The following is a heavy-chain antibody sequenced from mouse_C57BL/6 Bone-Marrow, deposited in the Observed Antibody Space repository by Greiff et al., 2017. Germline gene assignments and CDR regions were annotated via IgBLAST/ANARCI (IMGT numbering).Heavy chain of an antibody. J-gene: IGHJ1*03. D-gene: IGHD2-1*01. V-gene: IGHV14-2*01. CDR3: AYLLWSRWYFDV. Sequence: EVQLQQSGAELVKPGASVKLSCTASGFNIKDYYMHWVKQRTEQGLEWIGRIDPEDGDTKYAPKFTGRATISADTSSNTAYLQLSRLTSEDTAVYCCAYLLWSRWYFDVWGTGTTVTVSS. CDR2: IDPEDGDT. CDR1: GFNIKDYY.